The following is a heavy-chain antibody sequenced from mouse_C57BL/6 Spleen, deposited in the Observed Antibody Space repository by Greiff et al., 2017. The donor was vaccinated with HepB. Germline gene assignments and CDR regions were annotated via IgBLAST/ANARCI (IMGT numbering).Heavy chain of an antibody. V-gene: IGHV1-53*01. Sequence: QVQLQQPGTVLVKPGASVKLSCKASGYTFTSYWMHWVKQRPGQGLERMGNINPSSVGTNYNEKFKSKATLTVDKSSSTADMPLSSLTAEDSAVYYCARAYYSNYAHYCDYWGQGTTLTVSS. D-gene: IGHD2-5*01. CDR3: ARAYYSNYAHYCDY. J-gene: IGHJ2*01. CDR1: GYTFTSYW. CDR2: INPSSVGT.